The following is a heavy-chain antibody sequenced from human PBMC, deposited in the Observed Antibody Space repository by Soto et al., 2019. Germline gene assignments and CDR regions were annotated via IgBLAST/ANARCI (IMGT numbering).Heavy chain of an antibody. CDR2: IYYSGST. D-gene: IGHD3-16*02. J-gene: IGHJ4*02. CDR3: ARQIYDFVWGTYRPFYFDY. Sequence: SETLSLTCTFSGGSIRNSNYYWGWIRQPPGKGLEWIGSIYYSGSTYYNPSLKSRVTISVDTSKNQFSLNLRSVTAADTAVYYCARQIYDFVWGTYRPFYFDYWGQGTLVTVSS. CDR1: GGSIRNSNYY. V-gene: IGHV4-39*01.